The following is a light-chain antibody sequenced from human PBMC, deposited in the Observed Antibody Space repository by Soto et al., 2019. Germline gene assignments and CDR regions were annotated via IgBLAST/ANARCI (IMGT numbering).Light chain of an antibody. CDR2: GNT. CDR3: QSYDSSLTGYVV. J-gene: IGLJ2*01. V-gene: IGLV1-40*01. Sequence: QAVLTQPPSVSGAPGQRVTISCTGSNSNIGANYDVHWYQQLPGTAPKLLIYGNTNRPSGVPDRFSGSKSGTSASLAITGLQAEDEADYYCQSYDSSLTGYVVFGGGTQLTVL. CDR1: NSNIGANYD.